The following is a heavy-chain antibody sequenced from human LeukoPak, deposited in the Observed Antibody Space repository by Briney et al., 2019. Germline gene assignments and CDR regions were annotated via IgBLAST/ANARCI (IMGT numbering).Heavy chain of an antibody. V-gene: IGHV4-39*07. CDR2: IYYTGTT. J-gene: IGHJ1*01. Sequence: SETLSLTCTVSGGFISSTSYHWGWIRQPPGKGLEWIGSIYYTGTTYYSPSLRSRLTMSVETSKNQFSLKLSSVTAADTAVYYCVREITMAGVIDRGQGTLVTVSS. D-gene: IGHD3-10*01. CDR3: VREITMAGVID. CDR1: GGFISSTSYH.